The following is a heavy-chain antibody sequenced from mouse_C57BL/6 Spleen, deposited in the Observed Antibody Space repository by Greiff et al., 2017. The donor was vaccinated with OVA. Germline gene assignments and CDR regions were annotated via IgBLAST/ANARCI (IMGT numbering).Heavy chain of an antibody. Sequence: EVQLVESGGGLVQPKGSLKLSCAASGFTFNTYAMHWVRQAPGKGLEWVAGIRSKSSNYATYYADSAKDRFTISRDDSQSMLYLQMNNLKTEDTAMYYCVRGLTGFDYWGQGTTLTVSS. CDR2: IRSKSSNYAT. J-gene: IGHJ2*01. V-gene: IGHV10-3*01. D-gene: IGHD4-1*01. CDR3: VRGLTGFDY. CDR1: GFTFNTYA.